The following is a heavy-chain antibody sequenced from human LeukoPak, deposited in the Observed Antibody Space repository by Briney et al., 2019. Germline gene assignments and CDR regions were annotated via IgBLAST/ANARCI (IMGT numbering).Heavy chain of an antibody. Sequence: TFDDYGMSWVRQAPGKGLEWIGYIYYSGSTYYNPSLKSRVTISVDTSKNQFSLKLSSVTAADTAVYYCAREGGSSTSWYPGAFDIWGQGTMVTVSS. D-gene: IGHD2-2*01. CDR1: TFDDYG. CDR2: IYYSGST. V-gene: IGHV4-30-4*08. J-gene: IGHJ3*02. CDR3: AREGGSSTSWYPGAFDI.